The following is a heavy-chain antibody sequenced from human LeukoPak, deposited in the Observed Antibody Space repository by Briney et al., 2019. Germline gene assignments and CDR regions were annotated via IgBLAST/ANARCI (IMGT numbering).Heavy chain of an antibody. Sequence: PGGSLRLSCAASGFTFSSYSMNWVRQAPGRGLEWVSAVVGSGVKTYYADSVRGRFTISRDNSKNTLYLEIDSLRAEDTAVYYCAKDHGNFLYFDYWGQGTPVTVSS. CDR3: AKDHGNFLYFDY. J-gene: IGHJ4*02. D-gene: IGHD1-1*01. CDR1: GFTFSSYS. CDR2: VVGSGVKT. V-gene: IGHV3-23*01.